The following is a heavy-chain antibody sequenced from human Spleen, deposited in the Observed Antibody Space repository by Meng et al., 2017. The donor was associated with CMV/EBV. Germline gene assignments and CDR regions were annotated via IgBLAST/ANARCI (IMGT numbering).Heavy chain of an antibody. D-gene: IGHD1-26*01. CDR2: IYYSGST. V-gene: IGHV4-39*07. J-gene: IGHJ4*02. CDR3: ARVSVGATHFDY. CDR1: GGSISSNNYC. Sequence: SETLSLTCTVSGGSISSNNYCWGWIRQPPGKGLECIGSIYYSGSTYYSPSLKSPVTISVDTSKNQFSLKLSSVTAADTAVYYCARVSVGATHFDYWGQGTLVTVSS.